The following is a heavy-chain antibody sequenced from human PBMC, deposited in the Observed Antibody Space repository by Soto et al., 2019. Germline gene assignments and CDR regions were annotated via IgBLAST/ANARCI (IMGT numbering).Heavy chain of an antibody. CDR3: ARGYSSSSVWFDH. CDR1: GYTFTSYA. J-gene: IGHJ5*02. CDR2: INAGNGNT. Sequence: XSVKVSCKASGYTFTSYAMHWVRQAPGQRLEWMGWINAGNGNTKYSQKFQGRVTITRDTSASTAYMELSSLRSEDTAVYYCARGYSSSSVWFDHWGQGTLVTVSS. D-gene: IGHD6-6*01. V-gene: IGHV1-3*01.